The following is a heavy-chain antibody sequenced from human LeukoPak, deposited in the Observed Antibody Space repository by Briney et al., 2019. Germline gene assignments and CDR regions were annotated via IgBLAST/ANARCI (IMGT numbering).Heavy chain of an antibody. CDR1: GFTFTNYA. Sequence: GGSLRLSCETSGFTFTNYAMSWVRQAPGKGLQGVSAINIRGGTTNYADSVKDRFTISRDDSRSTLYLQMNNLRVEDTAVYFCAKVGLGNYYGSGSWDYWGQGTLVTVSS. D-gene: IGHD3-10*01. CDR3: AKVGLGNYYGSGSWDY. V-gene: IGHV3-23*01. J-gene: IGHJ4*02. CDR2: INIRGGTT.